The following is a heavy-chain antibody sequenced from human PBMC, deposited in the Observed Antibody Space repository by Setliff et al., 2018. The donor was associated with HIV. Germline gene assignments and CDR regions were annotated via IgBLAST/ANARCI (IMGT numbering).Heavy chain of an antibody. Sequence: SETLSLTCTVSIGSISSNYWGWSRQPPGKGLEWIGHIYYGGITNYNPSLKSRVTISVDTSKNQFSLKLRSVTAADTAVYYCARATQPNYMDVWGKGTTVTVSS. J-gene: IGHJ6*03. V-gene: IGHV4-59*01. CDR1: IGSISSNY. CDR3: ARATQPNYMDV. CDR2: IYYGGIT.